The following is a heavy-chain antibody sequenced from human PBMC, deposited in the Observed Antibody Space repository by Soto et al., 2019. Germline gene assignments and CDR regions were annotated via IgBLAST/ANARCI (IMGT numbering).Heavy chain of an antibody. CDR2: IYYSGST. V-gene: IGHV4-30-4*01. Sequence: QVQLQESGPGLVKPSQTLSLTCTVSGGSISSGDYYWSWIRQPPGKGLEWIGYIYYSGSTYYNPSLKSRVTISVDTSKNQFSLKLRSVTAADTDVYYCARDHYVYDILTGYGYYYGMDVWGQGTTVTVSS. CDR3: ARDHYVYDILTGYGYYYGMDV. D-gene: IGHD3-9*01. J-gene: IGHJ6*02. CDR1: GGSISSGDYY.